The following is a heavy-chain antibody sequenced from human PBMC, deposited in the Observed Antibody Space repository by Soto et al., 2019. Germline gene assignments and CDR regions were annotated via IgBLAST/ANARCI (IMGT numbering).Heavy chain of an antibody. CDR1: GFTFSTYA. CDR3: AKVGFPYSYGYLFYY. V-gene: IGHV3-23*01. D-gene: IGHD5-18*01. J-gene: IGHJ4*02. CDR2: ISASGGST. Sequence: EVQLLESGGGLVQPGGSLRLSCAASGFTFSTYAMTWVRQAPGKGLEWVSAISASGGSTYYADSVKGRFTISRDNSKNTLELQMNSLRVEDTAVYYCAKVGFPYSYGYLFYYWGQGTLVTVSS.